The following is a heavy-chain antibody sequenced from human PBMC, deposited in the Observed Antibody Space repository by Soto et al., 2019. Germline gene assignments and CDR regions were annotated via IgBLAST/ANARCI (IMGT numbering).Heavy chain of an antibody. CDR2: IGSSNTYI. CDR3: ASPARNYDFWSGYSFDI. CDR1: GFTFSSYN. V-gene: IGHV3-21*04. Sequence: GGSLRLSCAASGFTFSSYNMNWVRQAPGKGLEWVASIGSSNTYIYYSDSVKGRFTVSRDNAENTLYLQMHSLRSEDTAVYYCASPARNYDFWSGYSFDIWGQGTMVTVSS. J-gene: IGHJ3*02. D-gene: IGHD3-3*01.